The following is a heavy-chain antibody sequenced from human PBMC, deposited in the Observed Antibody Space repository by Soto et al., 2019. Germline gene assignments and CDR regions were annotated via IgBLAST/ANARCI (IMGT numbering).Heavy chain of an antibody. CDR2: ISSNSAYI. CDR1: GFTFRSFT. J-gene: IGHJ5*02. CDR3: TRDASRDSSARGWFDP. Sequence: EVQLVESGGGLVKLGGPLGLSGAASGFTFRSFTMNWVGRAPGKGLEWVSTISSNSAYIYYTDALRGRFTISRDNAKNSLHLQMNSLRAEDTAVYYCTRDASRDSSARGWFDPWGPGTLVTVSS. V-gene: IGHV3-21*02. D-gene: IGHD6-13*01.